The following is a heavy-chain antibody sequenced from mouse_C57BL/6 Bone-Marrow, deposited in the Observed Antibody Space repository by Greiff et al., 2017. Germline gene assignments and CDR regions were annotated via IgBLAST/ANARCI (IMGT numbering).Heavy chain of an antibody. D-gene: IGHD2-3*01. CDR1: GYTFTSYW. J-gene: IGHJ4*01. CDR3: ARERDGYYVVDY. V-gene: IGHV1-7*01. Sequence: QVHVKQSGAELAKPGASVKLSCKASGYTFTSYWMHWVKQRPGQGLEWIGYINPSSGYTKYNQKFKDKATLTAGKSSSTAYMQLSSLTYEDSAVYYCARERDGYYVVDYWGQGTSVTVSS. CDR2: INPSSGYT.